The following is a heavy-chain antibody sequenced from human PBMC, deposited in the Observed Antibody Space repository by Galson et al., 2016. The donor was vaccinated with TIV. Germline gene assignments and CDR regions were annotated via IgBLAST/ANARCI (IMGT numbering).Heavy chain of an antibody. V-gene: IGHV4-34*01. Sequence: ETLSLTCGVYGGSVSGYYWGWFRQPPGKGLEWIGEINHFRSSNYNPSLKSRVTILVDTSKNQFSLKLSSVTAADSAVYYCARVRSLYSYDWTMDVWGKGTTVIVSS. D-gene: IGHD1-20*01. CDR3: ARVRSLYSYDWTMDV. CDR2: INHFRSS. J-gene: IGHJ6*03. CDR1: GGSVSGYY.